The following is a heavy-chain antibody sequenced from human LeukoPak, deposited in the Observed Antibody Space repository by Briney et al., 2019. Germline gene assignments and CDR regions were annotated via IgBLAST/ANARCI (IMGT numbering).Heavy chain of an antibody. CDR1: GFTFSSYG. CDR3: ARDTSARIAVAGTLDY. Sequence: QSGGSLRLSCAASGFTFSSYGMHWVRQAPGKGLEWVAVISYDGSNKYYADSVKGRFTIPRDNSKNTLYLQMNSLRAEDTAVYYCARDTSARIAVAGTLDYWGQGTLVTVSS. D-gene: IGHD6-19*01. J-gene: IGHJ4*02. CDR2: ISYDGSNK. V-gene: IGHV3-30*03.